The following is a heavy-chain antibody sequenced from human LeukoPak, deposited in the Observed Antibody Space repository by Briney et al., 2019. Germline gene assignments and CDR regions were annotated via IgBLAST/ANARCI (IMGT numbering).Heavy chain of an antibody. Sequence: SGVPLRCTCTGSGFTLGSHDLHWVGQIPGQGLEWVAAVSSGFHAFFADSVQGRFTVSREDARNSLYLQMNSLRAGDTAVYYCVREARGYHYTYFDYWGQGTLVAVSS. D-gene: IGHD5-18*01. CDR3: VREARGYHYTYFDY. CDR2: VSSGFHA. V-gene: IGHV3-13*01. J-gene: IGHJ4*02. CDR1: GFTLGSHD.